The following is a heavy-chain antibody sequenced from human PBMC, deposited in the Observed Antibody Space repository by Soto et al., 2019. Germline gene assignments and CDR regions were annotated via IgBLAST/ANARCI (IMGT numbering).Heavy chain of an antibody. CDR3: AREPQHCSSTSCPLDI. J-gene: IGHJ3*02. Sequence: SVKVSCKGSGGTFSSYTISWVRQAPGQGLEWMGRIIPILGIANYAQKFQGRVTITADKSTSTAYMELSSLRSEDTAVYYCAREPQHCSSTSCPLDIWGQGTMVTVSS. CDR1: GGTFSSYT. CDR2: IIPILGIA. V-gene: IGHV1-69*04. D-gene: IGHD2-2*01.